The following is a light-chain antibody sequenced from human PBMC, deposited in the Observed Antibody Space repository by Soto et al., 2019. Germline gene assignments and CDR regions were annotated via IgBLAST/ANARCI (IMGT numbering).Light chain of an antibody. V-gene: IGLV2-14*03. CDR1: SSDVGGYNY. CDR2: GVS. Sequence: QSALTQPASVSGSPGQSITISCTGTSSDVGGYNYVSWYQQHPGKAPKLMIYGVSYRPSGVSYRFSGSKSGNTASLTISGLQTEDEADYYCSSYTSSNTLVFGGGTKLTVL. J-gene: IGLJ2*01. CDR3: SSYTSSNTLV.